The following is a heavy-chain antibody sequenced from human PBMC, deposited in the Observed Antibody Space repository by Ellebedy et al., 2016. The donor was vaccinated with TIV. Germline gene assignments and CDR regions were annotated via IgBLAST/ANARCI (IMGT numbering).Heavy chain of an antibody. J-gene: IGHJ4*02. CDR3: AKDAGRAMVLYYFDY. CDR1: GFTFSSYA. V-gene: IGHV3-23*01. CDR2: ISGSGGST. Sequence: GESLKISCAASGFTFSSYAMSWVRQAPGKGLEWVSAISGSGGSTYYADSVKGRFTISRDNSKNTLYLQMNSLRAEDTAVYYCAKDAGRAMVLYYFDYWGQGTLVTVSS. D-gene: IGHD4/OR15-4a*01.